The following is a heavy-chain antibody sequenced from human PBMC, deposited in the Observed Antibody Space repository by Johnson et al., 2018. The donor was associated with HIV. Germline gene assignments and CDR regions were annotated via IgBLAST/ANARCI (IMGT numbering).Heavy chain of an antibody. V-gene: IGHV3-20*04. CDR1: GFTVSSNY. J-gene: IGHJ3*02. D-gene: IGHD6-13*01. Sequence: MLLVESGGGLVKPGGSLRLSCAASGFTVSSNYMSWVRQAPGKGLEWVSGINWNGGSTGYVDSVKGRFTISRDNAKNSLYLQMNSLRAEDTALYYCARVRTAAGFDAFDIWGQGTIVTVSS. CDR3: ARVRTAAGFDAFDI. CDR2: INWNGGST.